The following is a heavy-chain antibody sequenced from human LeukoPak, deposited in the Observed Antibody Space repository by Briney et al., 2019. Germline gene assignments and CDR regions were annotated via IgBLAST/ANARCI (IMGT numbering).Heavy chain of an antibody. D-gene: IGHD5-18*01. CDR2: IYYSGST. J-gene: IGHJ4*02. CDR1: GGSINSSSYY. CDR3: AGVPGRGYSYGYVDY. Sequence: SETLSLTCTVSGGSINSSSYYWGWIRQPPGKGLEWIGSIYYSGSTYYNPSLKSRVTISVDTSKNQFSLKLSSVTAADTAVYYCAGVPGRGYSYGYVDYWGQGTLVTVSS. V-gene: IGHV4-39*07.